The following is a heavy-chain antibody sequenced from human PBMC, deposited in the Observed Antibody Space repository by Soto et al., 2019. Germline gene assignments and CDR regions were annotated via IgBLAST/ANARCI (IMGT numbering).Heavy chain of an antibody. V-gene: IGHV1-18*01. CDR1: GYSFTTYG. CDR2: VSAYNGDT. J-gene: IGHJ5*02. Sequence: QVQLVQSGAAVKKPGASVKVSCKASGYSFTTYGINWVRQAPGLGLEWMGWVSAYNGDTKYAQKLQGRVTMTTDTSTTTASMELRSLRSDDTAVYFCARGYCNSPSCSGRDWFDPWGQGTLVTVSP. CDR3: ARGYCNSPSCSGRDWFDP. D-gene: IGHD2-2*01.